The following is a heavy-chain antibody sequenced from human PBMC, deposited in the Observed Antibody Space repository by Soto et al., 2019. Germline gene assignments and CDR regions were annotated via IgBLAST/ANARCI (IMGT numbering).Heavy chain of an antibody. CDR2: ISWDGSNR. D-gene: IGHD3-3*01. V-gene: IGHV3-43D*04. Sequence: PGGSLRLSCAASGFTFDEYAMHWVRQPPGKGLEWVSLISWDGSNRYYADSVQGRFTISRDNSKYSLYLEMNSLRPEDTALYYCEKDISRGTTKNYDFWSGPDYWAPGTLVTVSS. CDR3: EKDISRGTTKNYDFWSGPDY. CDR1: GFTFDEYA. J-gene: IGHJ4*02.